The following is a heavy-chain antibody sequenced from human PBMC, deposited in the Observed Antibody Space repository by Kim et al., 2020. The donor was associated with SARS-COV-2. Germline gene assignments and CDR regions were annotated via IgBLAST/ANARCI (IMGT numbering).Heavy chain of an antibody. J-gene: IGHJ4*02. Sequence: STNYNPALKSRVTISVDKSKNQFSLKLSSVTAADTAVYYCARSGEGPTDYWSQGTLVTVSS. D-gene: IGHD1-26*01. CDR3: ARSGEGPTDY. CDR2: ST. V-gene: IGHV4-4*02.